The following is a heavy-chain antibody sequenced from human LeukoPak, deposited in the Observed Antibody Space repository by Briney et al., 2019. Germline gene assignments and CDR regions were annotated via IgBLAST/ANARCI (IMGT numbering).Heavy chain of an antibody. V-gene: IGHV3-7*01. Sequence: GGSLRLSCAASGFTFRRYWMSWVRQAPGKGLEWVANIKQDGSEKYYVDSVKGRFTISRDNSKNTLYLQMNSLRAEDTAVYYCARGSGSYLGYWGQGTLVTVSS. CDR3: ARGSGSYLGY. J-gene: IGHJ4*02. CDR1: GFTFRRYW. CDR2: IKQDGSEK. D-gene: IGHD1-26*01.